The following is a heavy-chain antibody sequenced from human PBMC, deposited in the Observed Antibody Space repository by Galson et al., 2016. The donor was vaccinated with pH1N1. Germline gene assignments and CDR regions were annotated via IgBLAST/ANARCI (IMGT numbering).Heavy chain of an antibody. CDR2: IYYGGKA. V-gene: IGHV4-31*03. CDR3: ARDHCSGGSCYSGFDP. D-gene: IGHD2-15*01. Sequence: TLSLTCTVSGGSMTSGHYYWSWIRQLPDKGLEWIGYIYYGGKAYSNPSLKSRLTISVDTSKNQFSLKLNSVTAADTAVYYCARDHCSGGSCYSGFDPWGQGILVTVSS. CDR1: GGSMTSGHYY. J-gene: IGHJ5*02.